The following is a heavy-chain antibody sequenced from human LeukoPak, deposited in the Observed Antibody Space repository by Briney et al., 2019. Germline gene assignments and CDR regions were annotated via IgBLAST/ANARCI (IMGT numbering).Heavy chain of an antibody. CDR2: IIPILGET. CDR3: AKVRGSDAFDI. Sequence: SVKVSCKASGGTFSTLAINWVRQIPGQGLEWMGRIIPILGETNYALKFQGRVTITADESTSTAYMDLSGLRSEDTAVYYCAKVRGSDAFDIWGQGTMVTVSS. CDR1: GGTFSTLA. V-gene: IGHV1-69*11. J-gene: IGHJ3*02. D-gene: IGHD3-10*01.